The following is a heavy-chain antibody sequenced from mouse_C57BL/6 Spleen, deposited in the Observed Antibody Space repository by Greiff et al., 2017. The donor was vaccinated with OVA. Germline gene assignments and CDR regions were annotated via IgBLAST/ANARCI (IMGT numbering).Heavy chain of an antibody. CDR3: ARGEGDYFFDY. J-gene: IGHJ2*01. V-gene: IGHV1-26*01. CDR2: INPNNGGT. Sequence: EVQLQQSGPELVKPGASVKISCKASGYTFTDYYMNWVKQSHGKSLEWIGDINPNNGGTSYNQKFKGKATLTVDKSSSTAYMELRSLTSEDSAVYYCARGEGDYFFDYWGQGTTLTVSS. CDR1: GYTFTDYY. D-gene: IGHD1-1*01.